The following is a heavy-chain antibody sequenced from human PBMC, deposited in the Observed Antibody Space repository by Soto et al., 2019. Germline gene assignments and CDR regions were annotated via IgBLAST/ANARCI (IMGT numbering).Heavy chain of an antibody. J-gene: IGHJ4*02. D-gene: IGHD1-7*01. V-gene: IGHV3-30*18. CDR3: AKDGSSRTGTTSPYYFDS. CDR1: GFTLSSNG. CDR2: ISYDGSNK. Sequence: CAAAGFTLSSNGIQWVRQAPGKGLDWVAVISYDGSNKYYADSVKGRFTISRDNSKNTLYLQMNSLRGEDTAVYYCAKDGSSRTGTTSPYYFDSWGPDTLLSVSS.